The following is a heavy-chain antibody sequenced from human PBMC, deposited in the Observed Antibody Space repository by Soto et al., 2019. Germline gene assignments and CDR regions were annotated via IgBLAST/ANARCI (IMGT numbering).Heavy chain of an antibody. CDR2: IIPIFGTA. Sequence: ASVKVSCKASGGTVSSYAISWVRQAPGQGLEWMGGIIPIFGTANYAQKFQGRVTITADESTSTAYMELSSLRSEDTAVYYCARDLSYYYDSSGYWGQGTLVTVSS. CDR1: GGTVSSYA. CDR3: ARDLSYYYDSSGY. D-gene: IGHD3-22*01. V-gene: IGHV1-69*13. J-gene: IGHJ4*02.